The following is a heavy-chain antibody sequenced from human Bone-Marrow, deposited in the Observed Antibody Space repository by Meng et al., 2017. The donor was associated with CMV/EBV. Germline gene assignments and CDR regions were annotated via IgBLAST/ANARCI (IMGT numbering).Heavy chain of an antibody. V-gene: IGHV4-59*01. CDR3: ARDSRIAARRFDY. D-gene: IGHD6-6*01. J-gene: IGHJ4*02. CDR2: IYYSGRT. CDR1: GGSISSYY. Sequence: SETLSLTCTVSGGSISSYYWSWIRQPPGKGLEWIGYIYYSGRTNYNPTLKSRVTISVDTSKNQFSLKLSSVTAADTAVYYCARDSRIAARRFDYWGQGTLVTGYS.